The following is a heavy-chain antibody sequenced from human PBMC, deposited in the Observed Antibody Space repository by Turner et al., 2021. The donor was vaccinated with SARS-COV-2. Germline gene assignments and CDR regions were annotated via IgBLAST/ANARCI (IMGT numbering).Heavy chain of an antibody. Sequence: QVQLVESGGGVVQPGRSLRLSCAASGFTFSSYGMHWVRQAPGKGLEWVAVISYDGSNKYYADSVKGRFTISRDNSKNTLSLQMNSLRAEDTAVYYGAKEGLLVSLDYWGQGTPVTVSS. CDR2: ISYDGSNK. J-gene: IGHJ4*02. V-gene: IGHV3-30*18. CDR1: GFTFSSYG. D-gene: IGHD2-15*01. CDR3: AKEGLLVSLDY.